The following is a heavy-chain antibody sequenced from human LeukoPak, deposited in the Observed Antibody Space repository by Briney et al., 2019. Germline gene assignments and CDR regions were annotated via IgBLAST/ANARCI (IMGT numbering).Heavy chain of an antibody. CDR2: IYSGGST. D-gene: IGHD1/OR15-1a*01. CDR1: EFSVGSNY. Sequence: GGSLRLSCAASEFSVGSNYMTWVRQAPGKGLEWVSLIYSGGSTYYADSVKGRFTISRDNSKNTLYLQMNSLRAEDTAVYYCARPPHYGTWLYYFDSWGQGTLVTVSS. J-gene: IGHJ4*02. V-gene: IGHV3-66*04. CDR3: ARPPHYGTWLYYFDS.